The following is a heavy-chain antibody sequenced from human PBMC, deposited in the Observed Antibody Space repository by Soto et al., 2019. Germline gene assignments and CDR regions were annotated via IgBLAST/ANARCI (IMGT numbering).Heavy chain of an antibody. Sequence: EVQLLESGGALVQPGGSLRLSCEASGFTYVKYAMSWVRQAPGKGLEWVSGISGDAGRTFYADSVKGRFTISRDNSKNTVYLQMNSLRVDDTAVYYCVKDTVVVINGGDFDYWGQGTLVTVSS. CDR1: GFTYVKYA. D-gene: IGHD3-22*01. V-gene: IGHV3-23*01. CDR2: ISGDAGRT. CDR3: VKDTVVVINGGDFDY. J-gene: IGHJ4*02.